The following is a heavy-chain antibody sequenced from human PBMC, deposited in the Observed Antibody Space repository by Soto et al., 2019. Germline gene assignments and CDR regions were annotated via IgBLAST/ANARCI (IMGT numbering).Heavy chain of an antibody. CDR1: GGSISRSPYS. D-gene: IGHD5-18*01. J-gene: IGHJ3*01. CDR2: IFYSGNI. V-gene: IGHV4-39*01. Sequence: QLHLQESGPGLVKPSETLSLSCIVSGGSISRSPYSWAWLRQPPGQGLEWIGTIFYSGNIYYSASLQSRVSISVDTSKEQFSLKVRSVTAADPAVYYCARHAAARRADVVAFQVWGQGTPVTVSS. CDR3: ARHAAARRADVVAFQV.